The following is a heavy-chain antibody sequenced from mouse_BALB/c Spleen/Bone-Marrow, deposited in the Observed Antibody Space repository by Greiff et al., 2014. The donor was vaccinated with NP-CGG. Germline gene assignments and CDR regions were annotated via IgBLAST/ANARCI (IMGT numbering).Heavy chain of an antibody. CDR2: INPFNGDT. CDR3: GRWGDGYYYAMDY. V-gene: IGHV1-37*01. CDR1: GYSFTGYF. J-gene: IGHJ4*01. Sequence: VQLQQSGPDLVKPGASVKLSCKASGYSFTGYFLNWVRQSHGKSLEWIGRINPFNGDTFYNQKFKGKATLTVDKSSTTAHMKLLSLTSEDSAVYYCGRWGDGYYYAMDYWGQGTSVTVSS. D-gene: IGHD2-3*01.